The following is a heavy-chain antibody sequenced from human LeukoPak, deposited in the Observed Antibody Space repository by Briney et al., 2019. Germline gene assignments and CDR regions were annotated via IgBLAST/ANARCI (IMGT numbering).Heavy chain of an antibody. CDR3: ARGDYGTNAFDI. CDR2: ISSSSSYI. CDR1: GFTFSSYS. V-gene: IGHV3-21*01. Sequence: PGGSLRLSCAASGFTFSSYSVNWVRQAPGKGLEWVSSISSSSSYIYYADSVKGRFTISRDNAKNSLYLQMNSLRAEDTAVYYCARGDYGTNAFDIWGQGTMVTVSS. D-gene: IGHD4-17*01. J-gene: IGHJ3*02.